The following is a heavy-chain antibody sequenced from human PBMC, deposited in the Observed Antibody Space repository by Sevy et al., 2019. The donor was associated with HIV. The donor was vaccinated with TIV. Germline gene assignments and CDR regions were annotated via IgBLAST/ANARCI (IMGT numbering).Heavy chain of an antibody. J-gene: IGHJ3*02. CDR3: ARGRLRGATMIVVADTGAFDI. CDR1: GFTFSSYW. Sequence: GGSLRLSCAASGFTFSSYWMSWVRQAPGKGLEWVANIKQDGSEKYYVDSVKGRFTISRDNAKNSLYLQMNSLRAEDTAVYYCARGRLRGATMIVVADTGAFDIWGQGTMVTVSS. V-gene: IGHV3-7*01. D-gene: IGHD3-22*01. CDR2: IKQDGSEK.